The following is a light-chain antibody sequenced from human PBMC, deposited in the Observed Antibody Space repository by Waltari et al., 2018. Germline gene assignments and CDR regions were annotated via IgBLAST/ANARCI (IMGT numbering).Light chain of an antibody. CDR2: DAS. V-gene: IGKV3-15*01. Sequence: EIVMTRSPATLSVSPGETATLSCRSSQRVSSNVAWYQKKPGQAPGLLIYDASTRATSIPAKFRGSGSGTEFTRTISSLQSEDFAVYYCQQYNRWPPITFGHGTRLEIK. CDR3: QQYNRWPPIT. CDR1: QRVSSN. J-gene: IGKJ5*01.